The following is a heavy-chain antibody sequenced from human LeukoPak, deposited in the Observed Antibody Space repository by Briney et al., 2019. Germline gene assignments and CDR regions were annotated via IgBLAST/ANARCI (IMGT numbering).Heavy chain of an antibody. CDR1: GFIFSNYA. CDR2: ISGSGGST. J-gene: IGHJ4*02. V-gene: IGHV3-23*01. Sequence: PGGSLRLSCAASGFIFSNYAMSWVRQAPGKGLEWVSGISGSGGSTNYAESVQGRFTISRDNSKNTLYLQMHSLRAEDTAVYYCAKSRDCVGSNCYPKFDSWGQGTLVTVSS. D-gene: IGHD2-15*01. CDR3: AKSRDCVGSNCYPKFDS.